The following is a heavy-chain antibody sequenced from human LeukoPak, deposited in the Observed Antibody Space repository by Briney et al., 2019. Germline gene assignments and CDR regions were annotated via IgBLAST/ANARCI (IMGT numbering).Heavy chain of an antibody. Sequence: ASVEVSCKASGYTFTSYGISWVRQAPGQGLEWMGWISAYNGNTNYAQKLQGRVTMTTDTSTSTAYMELRSLRSDDTAVYYCARDPIFYGSGIDWFDPWGQGTLVTVSS. D-gene: IGHD3-10*01. CDR2: ISAYNGNT. CDR3: ARDPIFYGSGIDWFDP. J-gene: IGHJ5*02. V-gene: IGHV1-18*01. CDR1: GYTFTSYG.